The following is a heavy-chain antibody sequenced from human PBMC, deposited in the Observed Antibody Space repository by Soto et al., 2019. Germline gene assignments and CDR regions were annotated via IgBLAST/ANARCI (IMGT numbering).Heavy chain of an antibody. J-gene: IGHJ3*02. V-gene: IGHV1-46*01. CDR3: ARSHCSGGSCYLGAFDI. D-gene: IGHD2-15*01. CDR2: IYPSGGDT. Sequence: ASVKVSCKASGYTFFNFFMHWVGQSPGQGLQWVGIIYPSGGDTTYPQKFQVRVTMTSDTSTSTVYMDVSSLRFDDMAVYYCARSHCSGGSCYLGAFDIWG. CDR1: GYTFFNFF.